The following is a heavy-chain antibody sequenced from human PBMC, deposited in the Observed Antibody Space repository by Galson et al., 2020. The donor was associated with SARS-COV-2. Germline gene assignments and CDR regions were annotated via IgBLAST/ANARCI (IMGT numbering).Heavy chain of an antibody. Sequence: GGSLRLSGTASGVTFEGYAMTWVRQAPGKGLEWVSGIDWKGDIIGYGDSVKGRFTISRDDAKNSLYLQMNSLRAEDTAFYYCARGTMAPDYWGQGTLVTVSS. CDR2: IDWKGDII. D-gene: IGHD3-10*01. CDR1: GVTFEGYA. CDR3: ARGTMAPDY. V-gene: IGHV3-20*04. J-gene: IGHJ4*02.